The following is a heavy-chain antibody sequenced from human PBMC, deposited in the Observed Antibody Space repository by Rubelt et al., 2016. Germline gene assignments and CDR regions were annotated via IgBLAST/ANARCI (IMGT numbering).Heavy chain of an antibody. CDR3: ARDKEWLATRGFQNWFDP. V-gene: IGHV1-18*01. D-gene: IGHD6-19*01. Sequence: QVQLVQSGAEVKKPGASVKVSCKASGYTFTSSGISWVRQAPGQGLEWMGWSSAYHGTTNYAQKLQGRVTMTTDTSTSIAYMELRSLRSDDTAVYYCARDKEWLATRGFQNWFDPWGQGTLVTVSS. CDR1: GYTFTSSG. CDR2: SSAYHGTT. J-gene: IGHJ5*02.